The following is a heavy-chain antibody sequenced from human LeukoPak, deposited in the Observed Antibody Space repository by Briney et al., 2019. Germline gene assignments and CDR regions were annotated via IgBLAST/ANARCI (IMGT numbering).Heavy chain of an antibody. Sequence: GGSLRLSWAASGFTFNIYTMIWVRQARGEGVEGVSAIVTNDVTLYTDSEKGPFTSSRDNAKNTLYLQMDSLRADDTAMYYCAKGSAKWELYDWWGQGTPVTVAS. CDR2: IVTNDVT. CDR3: AKGSAKWELYDW. CDR1: GFTFNIYT. J-gene: IGHJ4*02. D-gene: IGHD1-26*01. V-gene: IGHV3-23*01.